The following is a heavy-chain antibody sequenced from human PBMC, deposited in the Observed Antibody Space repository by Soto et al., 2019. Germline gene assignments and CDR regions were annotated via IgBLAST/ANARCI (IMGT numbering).Heavy chain of an antibody. CDR3: SRGAPGFNYCGGACYFAY. CDR2: IIPIFGTA. D-gene: IGHD2-21*01. J-gene: IGHJ4*02. Sequence: QVQLVQSGAEVKKPGSSVNVSCKASGGTFSSYAISWVRQAPGQGLEWMGGIIPIFGTANYAQKFQGRVTITADESTSTAYTELRRLRSGDTAVYYCSRGAPGFNYCGGACYFAYCGQGPLVTVSS. CDR1: GGTFSSYA. V-gene: IGHV1-69*01.